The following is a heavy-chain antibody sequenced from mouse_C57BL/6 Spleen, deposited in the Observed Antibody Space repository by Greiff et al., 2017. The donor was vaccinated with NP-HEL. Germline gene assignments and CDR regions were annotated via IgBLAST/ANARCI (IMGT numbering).Heavy chain of an antibody. Sequence: VQLQQSGPELVKPGASVKISCKASGYAFSSSWMNWVKQRPGKGLEWIGRIYPGDGDTNYNGKFKGKATLTADKSSSTAYMQLSSLTSEDSAVYFCARSDYGSLYAMDCWGQGTSVTVSS. CDR2: IYPGDGDT. D-gene: IGHD1-1*01. J-gene: IGHJ4*01. V-gene: IGHV1-82*01. CDR3: ARSDYGSLYAMDC. CDR1: GYAFSSSW.